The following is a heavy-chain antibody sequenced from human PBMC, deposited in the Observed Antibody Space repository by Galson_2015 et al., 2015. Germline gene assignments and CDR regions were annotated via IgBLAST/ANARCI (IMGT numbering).Heavy chain of an antibody. Sequence: SLRLSCAASGFTFSSYGMHWVRQAPGKGLEWVAVISYDGSNKYYADSVKGRFTISRDNSKNTLYLQMNSLRAEDTAVYYCAKDPGNGGGWAYYMDVWGKGTTVTVSS. CDR1: GFTFSSYG. D-gene: IGHD3-16*01. CDR2: ISYDGSNK. J-gene: IGHJ6*03. V-gene: IGHV3-30*18. CDR3: AKDPGNGGGWAYYMDV.